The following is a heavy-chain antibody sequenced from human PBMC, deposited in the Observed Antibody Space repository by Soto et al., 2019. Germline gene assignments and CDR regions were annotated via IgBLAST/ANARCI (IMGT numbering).Heavy chain of an antibody. CDR2: IYYSGST. J-gene: IGHJ4*02. Sequence: QVQLQESGPGLVKPSQTLSLTCTVSGGSISSGGYYWSWIRQHPGKGLEWIGYIYYSGSTYYNLSRKSRVNISVDTSKNQFSLKLSSVTAADTAVYYCARKDIVATILDYWGQGTLVTVSS. CDR3: ARKDIVATILDY. D-gene: IGHD5-12*01. V-gene: IGHV4-31*03. CDR1: GGSISSGGYY.